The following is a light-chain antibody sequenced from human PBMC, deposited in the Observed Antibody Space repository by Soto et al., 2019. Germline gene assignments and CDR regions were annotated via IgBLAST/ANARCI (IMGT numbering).Light chain of an antibody. V-gene: IGKV3-20*01. J-gene: IGKJ3*01. CDR2: GAS. Sequence: EIVLTQSPGTLSLSPGERATLSCRASQSFSSSYLAWYQQKPGQAPRVLIYGASSRATGIPDRFSGSGSVTDFTLTISRLEPEDFAVDYCQQYGSSPFTFGTGTKVAI. CDR3: QQYGSSPFT. CDR1: QSFSSSY.